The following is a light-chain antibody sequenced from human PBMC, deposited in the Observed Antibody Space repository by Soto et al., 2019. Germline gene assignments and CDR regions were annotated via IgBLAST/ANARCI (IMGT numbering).Light chain of an antibody. CDR1: SSNIGAGYD. CDR2: GNS. V-gene: IGLV1-40*01. J-gene: IGLJ1*01. Sequence: QSVLTQPPSVSGAPGQRVTISCTGSSSNIGAGYDVHWYQQLPGTAPKLLIYGNSNRPSGVPDQFSGSKSGTSASLAITGLQAEDEADYYCQSYDSSLSAHYVFGTGTKLTVL. CDR3: QSYDSSLSAHYV.